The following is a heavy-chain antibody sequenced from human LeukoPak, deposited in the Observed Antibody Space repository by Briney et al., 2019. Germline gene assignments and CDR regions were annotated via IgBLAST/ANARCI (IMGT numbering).Heavy chain of an antibody. Sequence: ETLSLTCTVSGGSISTSSYYWGWVRQPPGKGLEWVLSFSGSGGSTYYADSVKGRFTISRDNSKNTLYLQMNSLRAEDTAVYYCARGASSSWYPTGLDWRPKVKWYLDLWGRGTLVTVSS. CDR3: ARGASSSWYPTGLDWRPKVKWYLDL. D-gene: IGHD6-13*01. V-gene: IGHV3-23*01. CDR2: FSGSGGST. J-gene: IGHJ2*01. CDR1: GGSISTSSYY.